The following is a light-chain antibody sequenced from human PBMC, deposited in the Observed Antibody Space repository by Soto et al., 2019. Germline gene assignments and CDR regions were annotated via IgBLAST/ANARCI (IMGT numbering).Light chain of an antibody. J-gene: IGKJ3*01. Sequence: DIQMTQSPSSLSASVGDSVTITCRASQSISNYLNWYQQKPGKAPKLLVYAASSLQRGVPSRFSGSGSGTDFTLTISSLQPEDFATYYCQQCYSTPFTFGPGTKVDIK. CDR1: QSISNY. CDR3: QQCYSTPFT. CDR2: AAS. V-gene: IGKV1-39*01.